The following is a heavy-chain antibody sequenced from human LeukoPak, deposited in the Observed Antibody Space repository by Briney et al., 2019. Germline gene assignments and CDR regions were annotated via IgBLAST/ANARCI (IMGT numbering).Heavy chain of an antibody. J-gene: IGHJ4*02. CDR2: INTYYGST. V-gene: IGHV1-46*01. CDR1: GYTFTSYY. CDR3: ARDASLPGDY. Sequence: GASVKVSCKASGYTFTSYYMHWVRQAPGQGLEWMGIINTYYGSTSYAQKFQGRVTMTRDTSASTVYMELSSLRSDDTAVYYCARDASLPGDYWGQGTLVSVSS.